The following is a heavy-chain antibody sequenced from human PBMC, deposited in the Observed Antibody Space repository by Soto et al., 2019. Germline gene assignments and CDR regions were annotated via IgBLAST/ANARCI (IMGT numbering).Heavy chain of an antibody. V-gene: IGHV4-59*01. CDR2: IYYSGST. CDR3: ARASTVVTHSGSYNWFDP. J-gene: IGHJ5*02. Sequence: SETLSLTCTVSGGSISSYYWSWIRQPPGKGLGWIGYIYYSGSTNYNPSLKSRVTISVDTSKNQFSLKLSSVTAADTAVYYCARASTVVTHSGSYNWFDPWGQGTLVTVSS. D-gene: IGHD2-21*02. CDR1: GGSISSYY.